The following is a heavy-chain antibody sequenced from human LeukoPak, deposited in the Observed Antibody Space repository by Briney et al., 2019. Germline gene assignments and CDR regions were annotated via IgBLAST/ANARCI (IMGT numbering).Heavy chain of an antibody. CDR3: AKLAWNDGSYYFDY. J-gene: IGHJ4*02. CDR2: VSYDGNDG. D-gene: IGHD1-1*01. Sequence: PGGSLRLSCIVSGFNFTYYAIYWVRQAPGKGLEWVAVVSYDGNDGYYADSVKGRFSISTDNSQNTVTLQMHNLRVDHTAIYYRAKLAWNDGSYYFDYWGQGTLVTVSS. V-gene: IGHV3-30*18. CDR1: GFNFTYYA.